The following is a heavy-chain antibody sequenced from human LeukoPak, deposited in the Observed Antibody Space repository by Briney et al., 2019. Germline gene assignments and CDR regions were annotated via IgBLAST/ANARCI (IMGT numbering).Heavy chain of an antibody. CDR1: GGSISSSSYY. CDR3: ARTVGLRSNFDY. J-gene: IGHJ4*02. V-gene: IGHV4-39*07. CDR2: IYYSGST. D-gene: IGHD5-12*01. Sequence: PSETLSLTCTDSGGSISSSSYYWGWIRQPPGKGLEWIGSIYYSGSTYYNPSLKSRVTISVDTSKNQFSLKLSSVTAADTAVYYCARTVGLRSNFDYWGQGTLVTVSS.